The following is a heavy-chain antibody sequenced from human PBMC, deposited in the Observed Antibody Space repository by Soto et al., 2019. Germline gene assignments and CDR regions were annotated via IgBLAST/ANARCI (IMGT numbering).Heavy chain of an antibody. CDR2: ISSSSSYI. Sequence: EVQLVESGGGLVKPGGSLRLSCAASGFTFSSYSMNWVRQAPGKGLEWVSSISSSSSYIYYADSVKGRFTISRDNAKNSLYLQMNSLRAEDTAVYYCASDSGYDQNQLDYWGQGTLVTVSS. CDR1: GFTFSSYS. D-gene: IGHD5-12*01. J-gene: IGHJ4*02. CDR3: ASDSGYDQNQLDY. V-gene: IGHV3-21*01.